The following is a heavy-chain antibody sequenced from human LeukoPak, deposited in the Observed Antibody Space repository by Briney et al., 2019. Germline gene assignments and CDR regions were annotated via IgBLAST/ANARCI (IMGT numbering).Heavy chain of an antibody. CDR1: GFTFSTSW. D-gene: IGHD3-22*01. V-gene: IGHV3-74*01. CDR3: VRDMGYYDKV. CDR2: INTDGNTR. Sequence: GGSLRLSCATSGFTFSTSWMHWVRQAPGKGLVWVSRINTDGNTRDYADSVKGRFTISRDNAKNTLYLQMNSLRAEDTAVYYCVRDMGYYDKVWGQGALVTVSS. J-gene: IGHJ4*02.